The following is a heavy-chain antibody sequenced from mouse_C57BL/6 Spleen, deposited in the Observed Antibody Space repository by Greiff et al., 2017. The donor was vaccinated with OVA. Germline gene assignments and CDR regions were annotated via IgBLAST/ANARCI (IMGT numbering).Heavy chain of an antibody. D-gene: IGHD2-1*01. CDR2: INPNNGGT. V-gene: IGHV1-26*01. J-gene: IGHJ3*01. Sequence: VQLQQSGPELVKPGASVKISCKASGYTFTDYYMNWVKQSHGKSLEWIGDINPNNGGTSYNQKFKGKATLTVDKSSSTAYMELRSLTSEDSAVDYCAKTTLGWFAYWGQGTLVTVSA. CDR1: GYTFTDYY. CDR3: AKTTLGWFAY.